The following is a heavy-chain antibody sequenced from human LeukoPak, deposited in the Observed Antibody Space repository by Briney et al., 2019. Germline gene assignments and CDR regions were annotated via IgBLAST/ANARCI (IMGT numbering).Heavy chain of an antibody. V-gene: IGHV4-59*01. D-gene: IGHD3-10*01. CDR1: GGSISSYY. Sequence: SETLSLTCTVSGGSISSYYWGWIRQPPGKGLEWIGYIYYSGSTNYNPSLKSRVTISVDTSKNQFSLKLSSVTAADTAVYYCARYGSGSYYTTYYYYGMDVWGQGTTVTVSS. J-gene: IGHJ6*02. CDR2: IYYSGST. CDR3: ARYGSGSYYTTYYYYGMDV.